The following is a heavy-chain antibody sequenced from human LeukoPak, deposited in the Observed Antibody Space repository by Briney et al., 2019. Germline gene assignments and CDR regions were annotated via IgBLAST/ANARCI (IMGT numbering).Heavy chain of an antibody. CDR2: ISSSSSYI. J-gene: IGHJ6*03. D-gene: IGHD3-10*01. Sequence: GGSLRLSCAASGFTFSSYSMHWVRQAPGKGLEWVSSISSSSSYIYYADSVKGRFTISRDNAKNSLYLQMNSLRAEDTAVYYCARVAYYGPGSCPYYYYYYMDVWGKGTTVTVSS. CDR1: GFTFSSYS. CDR3: ARVAYYGPGSCPYYYYYYMDV. V-gene: IGHV3-21*01.